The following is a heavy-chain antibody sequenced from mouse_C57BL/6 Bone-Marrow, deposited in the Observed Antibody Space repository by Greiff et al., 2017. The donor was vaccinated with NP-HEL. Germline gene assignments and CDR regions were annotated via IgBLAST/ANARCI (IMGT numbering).Heavy chain of an antibody. CDR2: IYPRSGNT. CDR3: AREGVLWFAY. J-gene: IGHJ3*01. D-gene: IGHD2-14*01. V-gene: IGHV1-81*01. Sequence: VQLQESGAELARPGASVKLSCKASGYTFTSYGISWVKQRTGQGLEWIGEIYPRSGNTYYNEKFKGKATLTADKCSSTAYMELRSLTSEDSAVYFCAREGVLWFAYWGQGTLVTVSA. CDR1: GYTFTSYG.